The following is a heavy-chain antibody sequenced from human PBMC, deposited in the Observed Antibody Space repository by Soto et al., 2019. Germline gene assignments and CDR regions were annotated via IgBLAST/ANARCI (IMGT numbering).Heavy chain of an antibody. V-gene: IGHV3-30-3*01. CDR1: GFTFSSYA. D-gene: IGHD1-26*01. CDR2: ISYDGSNK. Sequence: GGSLRLSCAASGFTFSSYAMHWVRQAPGKGLEWVAVISYDGSNKYYADSVKGRFTISRDNSKNTLYLQMNSLRAEDTAVYYCARGRRLYSGTPFTLWGQGTMVTVSS. J-gene: IGHJ3*01. CDR3: ARGRRLYSGTPFTL.